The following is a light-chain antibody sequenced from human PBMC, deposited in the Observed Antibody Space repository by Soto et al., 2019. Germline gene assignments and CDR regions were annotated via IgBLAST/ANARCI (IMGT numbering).Light chain of an antibody. CDR1: QSVLYSSNNKNY. V-gene: IGKV4-1*01. Sequence: IVMTQSPDSLAVSRGERPTINCKSSQSVLYSSNNKNYLAWYQQNPGQPPNLLIYWASTRESGVPDRSSGSGSGPDFPPPIXSLQAEDVAVYXXXXXXXXXPWTFXQGTKVDIK. CDR2: WAS. CDR3: XXXXXXXPWT. J-gene: IGKJ1*01.